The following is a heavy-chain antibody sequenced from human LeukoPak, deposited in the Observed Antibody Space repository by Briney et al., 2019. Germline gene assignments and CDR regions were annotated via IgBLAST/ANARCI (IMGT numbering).Heavy chain of an antibody. Sequence: SQTLSLTCVISGDSVSSTAWNWIRQSPSRGLEWLGRTYYRSKWYNDYAVSVESRITINPDTSKNQFSLQLNSVTPEDTAVYYCARGGRGYCTSSSCYFDYWGQGTLVTVSS. J-gene: IGHJ4*02. V-gene: IGHV6-1*01. CDR3: ARGGRGYCTSSSCYFDY. CDR2: TYYRSKWYN. D-gene: IGHD2-2*01. CDR1: GDSVSSTA.